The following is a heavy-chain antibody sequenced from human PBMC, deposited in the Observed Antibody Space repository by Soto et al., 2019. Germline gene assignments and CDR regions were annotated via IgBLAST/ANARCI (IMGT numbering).Heavy chain of an antibody. CDR3: ARDLNDYVWGSYRPPYFDY. V-gene: IGHV1-2*02. CDR2: INPNSGGT. Sequence: EASVKVSCKASGYTFTGYYMHWVRQAPGQGLEWMGWINPNSGGTNYAQKFQGRVTMTRDTSISTAYMELSRLRSDDTAVYYCARDLNDYVWGSYRPPYFDYWGQGTLVTSPQ. CDR1: GYTFTGYY. D-gene: IGHD3-16*02. J-gene: IGHJ4*02.